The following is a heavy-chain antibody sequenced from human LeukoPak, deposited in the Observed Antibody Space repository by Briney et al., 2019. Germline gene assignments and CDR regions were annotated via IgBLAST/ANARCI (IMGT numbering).Heavy chain of an antibody. CDR2: ISWDGVTT. Sequence: GGSLRLSCAASGFMFEDNTMHWVRQAPGKGLEWVSLISWDGVTTHFADSVKGRFTISRDNAKNSLYLQMNSLRAEDTAVYYCAREVGLFRYYFDYWGQGTLVTVSS. V-gene: IGHV3-43*01. J-gene: IGHJ4*02. CDR1: GFMFEDNT. D-gene: IGHD3-10*01. CDR3: AREVGLFRYYFDY.